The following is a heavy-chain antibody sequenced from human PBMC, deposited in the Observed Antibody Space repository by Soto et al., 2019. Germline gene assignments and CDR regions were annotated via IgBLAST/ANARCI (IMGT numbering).Heavy chain of an antibody. CDR3: ARFHDVLRFLEGLLDP. J-gene: IGHJ5*02. D-gene: IGHD3-3*01. Sequence: GGSLRLSCAASGFTFSSYWMSWVRQAPGKGLEWVANIKQDGSEKYYVDSVKGRFTISRDNAKNSLYLQMNSPRAEDTAVYYCARFHDVLRFLEGLLDPWGQGTLVTVSS. CDR2: IKQDGSEK. V-gene: IGHV3-7*05. CDR1: GFTFSSYW.